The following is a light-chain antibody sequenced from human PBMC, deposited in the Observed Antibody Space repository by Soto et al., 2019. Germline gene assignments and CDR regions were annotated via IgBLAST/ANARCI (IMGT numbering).Light chain of an antibody. J-gene: IGKJ1*01. CDR2: DAS. Sequence: IPFPESASTVSASVGDTVTITCRASQTISGWLAWYQQRPGKAPNLLIFDASTLESGVPSRFSGSGSGTSFTLTISSLQSDDFATYYCLQDKGYYRTFGQGTKVDIK. CDR3: LQDKGYYRT. V-gene: IGKV1-5*01. CDR1: QTISGW.